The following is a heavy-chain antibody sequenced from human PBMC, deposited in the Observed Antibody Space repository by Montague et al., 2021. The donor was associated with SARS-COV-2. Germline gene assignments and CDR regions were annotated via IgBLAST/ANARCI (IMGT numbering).Heavy chain of an antibody. CDR3: ARLRDGVVPSPILGVGPYYPSSSLAV. V-gene: IGHV4-34*01. D-gene: IGHD3-10*01. J-gene: IGHJ6*03. CDR2: INHGGST. Sequence: SETLSLTCAVHGTSFSGYYWNWIRQPPGKGLEWIGEINHGGSTKYSPSLKSRLTISADTSKNQFSLKLTSVAAADTAVYYCARLRDGVVPSPILGVGPYYPSSSLAVGGGGTRVTVPS. CDR1: GTSFSGYY.